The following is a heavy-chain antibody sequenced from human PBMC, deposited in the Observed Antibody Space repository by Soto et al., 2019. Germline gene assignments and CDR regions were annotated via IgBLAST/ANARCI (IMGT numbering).Heavy chain of an antibody. Sequence: QVQLQQWGAGLLKPSETLSLTCAVYGGSFSGYYWSWIRQPPGKGLEWIGEINHSGSTNYNPSLKRRLPISVDTYKSQFYLNLSSVTAADTAVYYCARRGWLQLFYWGQGTLVTVSS. D-gene: IGHD5-12*01. CDR2: INHSGST. V-gene: IGHV4-34*01. CDR1: GGSFSGYY. CDR3: ARRGWLQLFY. J-gene: IGHJ4*02.